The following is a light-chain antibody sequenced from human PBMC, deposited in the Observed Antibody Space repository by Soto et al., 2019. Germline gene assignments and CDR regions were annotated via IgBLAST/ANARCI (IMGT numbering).Light chain of an antibody. CDR3: QQYNGYWT. V-gene: IGKV1-5*03. Sequence: DIQMTQSPSTLSASVGDRVTITCRASQSISDSLAWYQQKPGKAPKLLIYEASSLKSVVPSRFSVSRSGTEYTLTISSLQPDDFATYYCQQYNGYWTFGQGTKVEIK. J-gene: IGKJ1*01. CDR2: EAS. CDR1: QSISDS.